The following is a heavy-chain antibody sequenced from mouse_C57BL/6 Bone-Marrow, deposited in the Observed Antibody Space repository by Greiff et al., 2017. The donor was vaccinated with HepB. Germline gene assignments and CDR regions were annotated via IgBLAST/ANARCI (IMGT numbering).Heavy chain of an antibody. Sequence: QVQLQQPGAELVRPGSSVKLSCKASGYTFTSYWMHWVKQRPIQGLEWIGNIDPSDSETHYNQKFKDKATLTVDKSSSTAYMQLSSLTSDDSAVYYCASSDYDVDYAMDYWGQGTSVTVSS. V-gene: IGHV1-52*01. J-gene: IGHJ4*01. CDR1: GYTFTSYW. D-gene: IGHD2-4*01. CDR3: ASSDYDVDYAMDY. CDR2: IDPSDSET.